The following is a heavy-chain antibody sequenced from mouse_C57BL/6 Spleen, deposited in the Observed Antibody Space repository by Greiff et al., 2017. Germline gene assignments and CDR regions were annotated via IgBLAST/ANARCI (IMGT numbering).Heavy chain of an antibody. J-gene: IGHJ3*02. CDR1: GYTFTDYE. Sequence: QVHVKQSGAELVRPGASVTLSCKASGYTFTDYEMHWVKQTPVHGLEWIGAIDPETGGTAYNQKFKGKAILTADKSSSTAYMELRSLTSEDSAVYYCTREREWGQGTLVTVSA. CDR2: IDPETGGT. CDR3: TRERE. V-gene: IGHV1-15*01.